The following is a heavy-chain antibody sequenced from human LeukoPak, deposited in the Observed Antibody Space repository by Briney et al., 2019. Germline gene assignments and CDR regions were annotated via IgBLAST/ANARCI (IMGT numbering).Heavy chain of an antibody. CDR1: GGTFSSYA. CDR2: IIPIFGTA. D-gene: IGHD2-15*01. V-gene: IGHV1-69*01. CDR3: AKGGCSGGGCYSPFDY. Sequence: ASVKVSCKASGGTFSSYAISWVRQAPGQGLEWMGGIIPIFGTANYAQKFQGRVTITADESTSTAYMELSSLRSEDTAVYYCAKGGCSGGGCYSPFDYWGQGTLVTVSA. J-gene: IGHJ4*02.